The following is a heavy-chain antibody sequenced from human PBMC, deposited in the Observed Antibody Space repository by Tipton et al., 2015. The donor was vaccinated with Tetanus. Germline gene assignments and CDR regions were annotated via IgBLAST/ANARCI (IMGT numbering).Heavy chain of an antibody. Sequence: TLSLTCAVYGGSFSGYYWSWIRQPPGKGLEWIGEINHRGSTNYNPSLKSRVTISVDTPKNQFSLKLSSVTAADTAVYYCARRGGGPRYFDLWGRGTLVTVSS. CDR3: ARRGGGPRYFDL. V-gene: IGHV4-34*01. D-gene: IGHD3-10*01. CDR2: INHRGST. J-gene: IGHJ2*01. CDR1: GGSFSGYY.